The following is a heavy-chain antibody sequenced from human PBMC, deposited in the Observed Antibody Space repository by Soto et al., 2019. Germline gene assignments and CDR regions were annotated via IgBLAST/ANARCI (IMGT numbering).Heavy chain of an antibody. CDR3: ARDKKVLWFGESYYYGMDV. CDR1: GYTFTSYA. J-gene: IGHJ6*02. Sequence: ASVKVSCKASGYTFTSYAMHWVRQAPGQRXEWMGWINAGNGNTKYSQKFQGRVTITRDTSASTAYVELSSLRSEDTAVYYCARDKKVLWFGESYYYGMDVWGQGPTVTVSS. D-gene: IGHD3-10*01. V-gene: IGHV1-3*01. CDR2: INAGNGNT.